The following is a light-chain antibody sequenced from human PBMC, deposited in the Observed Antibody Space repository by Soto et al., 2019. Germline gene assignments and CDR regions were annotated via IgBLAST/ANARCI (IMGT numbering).Light chain of an antibody. J-gene: IGKJ5*01. CDR2: TAS. CDR3: QHRHSYPIT. V-gene: IGKV1-9*01. CDR1: QDINTY. Sequence: DIQLTQSPSFLSASVGDRVTITCRASQDINTYLAWYQQKPGKAPKLLIHTASTLQSGVPSRFSGSGSGTDFTLTISSLQPEDFASYYCQHRHSYPITFGQGTRLEI.